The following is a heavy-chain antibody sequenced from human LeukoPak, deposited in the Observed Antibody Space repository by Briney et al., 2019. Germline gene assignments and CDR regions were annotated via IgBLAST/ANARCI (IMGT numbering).Heavy chain of an antibody. CDR2: ISSSGSTI. V-gene: IGHV3-48*03. CDR3: ARGPPPLPGGWYFDY. J-gene: IGHJ4*02. Sequence: GGSVRLSCAASGFTFSSYEMNWVRQAPGKGLEWVSYISSSGSTIYYADSVKGRFTISRDKAKNSLYLQMNSLRAEDTAVYYCARGPPPLPGGWYFDYWGQGTLVTVSS. D-gene: IGHD4-23*01. CDR1: GFTFSSYE.